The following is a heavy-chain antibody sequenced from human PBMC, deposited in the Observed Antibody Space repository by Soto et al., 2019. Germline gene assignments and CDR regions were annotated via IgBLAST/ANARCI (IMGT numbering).Heavy chain of an antibody. CDR2: ISTYSGNT. CDR1: GYTFSSYS. J-gene: IGHJ4*02. V-gene: IGHV1-18*04. Sequence: QFQMVQSGAELKQPGASVKISCKTSGYTFSSYSINWVRQAPGQGLEWMAWISTYSGNTHYAERVQGRVTVTLDKSARTAFMEMRGLTADETAVYFCARDNGYYDLWGQGTLVTVSS. CDR3: ARDNGYYDL.